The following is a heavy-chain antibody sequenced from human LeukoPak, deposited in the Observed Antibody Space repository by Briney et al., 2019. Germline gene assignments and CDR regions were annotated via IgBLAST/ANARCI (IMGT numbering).Heavy chain of an antibody. D-gene: IGHD5-18*01. CDR2: ISSSSSYM. CDR3: ARETAMVPDH. CDR1: GFTFSSYS. J-gene: IGHJ5*02. Sequence: GGSLRLSCAASGFTFSSYSMNWVRQAPGKGLEWVSSISSSSSYMYYADSVKGRFTISRDNAKNSLYLQMNSLRAEDTAVYYCARETAMVPDHWGQGTLVTVSS. V-gene: IGHV3-21*01.